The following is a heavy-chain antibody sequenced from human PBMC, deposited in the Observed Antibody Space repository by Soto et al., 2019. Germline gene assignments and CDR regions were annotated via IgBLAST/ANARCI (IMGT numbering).Heavy chain of an antibody. D-gene: IGHD3-10*01. Sequence: VQLEESGGGLVQPGGSLRLSCAVSGFSVNDNYLSWVRQAPGKGLEWVSVIYSGGNTDYADSVRGRFTVSRDTSKNTLYLQMNRQRTEETAVYYCTRDSRYYGAGRGVLDYWGQGTLVTVSS. CDR3: TRDSRYYGAGRGVLDY. CDR2: IYSGGNT. V-gene: IGHV3-66*01. J-gene: IGHJ4*02. CDR1: GFSVNDNY.